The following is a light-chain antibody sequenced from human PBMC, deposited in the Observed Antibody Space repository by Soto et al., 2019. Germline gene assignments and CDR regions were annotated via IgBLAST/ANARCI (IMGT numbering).Light chain of an antibody. CDR1: QSVLYSSNNKNY. CDR2: WAS. J-gene: IGKJ1*01. V-gene: IGKV4-1*01. CDR3: QQYYSTPPT. Sequence: DIVMTQSPDSLAVSLGERATINCKSSQSVLYSSNNKNYLAWYQQKPGQPPKLLIYWASTRESGVPDRFSGRGSGTDFTLTISSLQAEDVAVYYCQQYYSTPPTFGQGNKVEIK.